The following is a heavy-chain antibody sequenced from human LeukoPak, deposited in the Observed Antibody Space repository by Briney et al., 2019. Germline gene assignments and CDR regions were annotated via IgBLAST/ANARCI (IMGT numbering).Heavy chain of an antibody. V-gene: IGHV5-51*01. CDR2: IYPGDSNA. Sequence: GESLKISCKASGYSFSNYYIAWVRQMPGKGLEWMGIIYPGDSNARYSPSFQGQVTNSADRSISAAYVQWTSLKASDTATYYCARHQPGNYGMDVWGQGTTVTVSS. CDR1: GYSFSNYY. D-gene: IGHD1-26*01. CDR3: ARHQPGNYGMDV. J-gene: IGHJ6*02.